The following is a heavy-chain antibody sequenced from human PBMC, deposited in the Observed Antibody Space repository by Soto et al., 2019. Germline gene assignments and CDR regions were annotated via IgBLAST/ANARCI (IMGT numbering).Heavy chain of an antibody. Sequence: LSLTCTVSGGSISSSSYYWGWIRQPPGKGLEWIGSIYYSGSTYYNPSLKSRVTISVDTSKNQFSLKLSSVTAADTAVYYCARVGITIFGVVDYWGQGTLVTVSS. CDR2: IYYSGST. CDR1: GGSISSSSYY. CDR3: ARVGITIFGVVDY. J-gene: IGHJ4*02. D-gene: IGHD3-3*01. V-gene: IGHV4-39*01.